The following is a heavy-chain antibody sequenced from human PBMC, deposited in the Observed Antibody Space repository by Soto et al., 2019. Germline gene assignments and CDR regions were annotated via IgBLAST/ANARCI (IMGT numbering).Heavy chain of an antibody. J-gene: IGHJ3*02. CDR1: GGSFSGYY. CDR2: INHSGST. D-gene: IGHD3-9*01. Sequence: KPSETLSLTCAVYGGSFSGYYWSWIRQPPGKGLEWIGEINHSGSTNYNPSLKSRVTISVDTSKNQFSLKLSSVTAADTAVYYCARGRLRYFDWFSTHAFDIWGQGTMVTVSS. V-gene: IGHV4-34*01. CDR3: ARGRLRYFDWFSTHAFDI.